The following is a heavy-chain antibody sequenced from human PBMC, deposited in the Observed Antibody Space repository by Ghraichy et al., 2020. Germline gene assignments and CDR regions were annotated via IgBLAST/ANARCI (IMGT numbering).Heavy chain of an antibody. Sequence: GGSLRLSCAASGITFSHAWMSWVRQAPGKGLEWVGRIKSKPAGGTTDYAAPVKARFTISRDDSKNTLYLQMNSLKTEDTAVYYCTTGGLTTIDYWGQGTLVTVSS. V-gene: IGHV3-15*01. CDR2: IKSKPAGGTT. J-gene: IGHJ4*02. CDR3: TTGGLTTIDY. CDR1: GITFSHAW. D-gene: IGHD4/OR15-4a*01.